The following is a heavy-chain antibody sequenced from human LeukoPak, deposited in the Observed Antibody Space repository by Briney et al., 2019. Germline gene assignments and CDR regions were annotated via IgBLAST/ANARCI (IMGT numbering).Heavy chain of an antibody. J-gene: IGHJ4*02. CDR3: ARGDVPLTYYLDY. CDR2: IYSGGST. D-gene: IGHD3-16*01. Sequence: PGGSLRLSCAASGFTVSSNYMSWVRQAPGKGLEWVSVIYSGGSTYYADSVKGRFTISRDNSKNTLYLQMNSLRAEDTAVYYCARGDVPLTYYLDYWGQGTLVTVSS. CDR1: GFTVSSNY. V-gene: IGHV3-53*01.